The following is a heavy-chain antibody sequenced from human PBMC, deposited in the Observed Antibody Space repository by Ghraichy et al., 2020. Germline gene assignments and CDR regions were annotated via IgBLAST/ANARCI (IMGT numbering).Heavy chain of an antibody. D-gene: IGHD6-19*01. CDR1: GYTFTSYD. J-gene: IGHJ5*02. V-gene: IGHV1-8*01. CDR3: ARGLIVPRRYSSGSAGERWFDP. CDR2: MNPNSGNT. Sequence: ASVKVSCKASGYTFTSYDINWVRQATGQGLEWMGWMNPNSGNTGYAQKFQGRVTMTRNTSISTAYMELSSLRSEDTAVYYCARGLIVPRRYSSGSAGERWFDPWGQGTLVTVSS.